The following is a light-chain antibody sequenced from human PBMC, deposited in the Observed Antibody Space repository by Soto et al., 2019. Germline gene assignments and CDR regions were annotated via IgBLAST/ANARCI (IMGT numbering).Light chain of an antibody. J-gene: IGLJ2*01. CDR3: SSYTSSTTLI. Sequence: QSALTQPASVSGSPGQSITISCTGTSSDIGGYNYVSWYQQNPGKAPTLMIYNVSNRPSGVSNRFSASKSGNTASLTISGLQAEDEADYYCSSYTSSTTLIFGGGTKVTVL. V-gene: IGLV2-14*01. CDR1: SSDIGGYNY. CDR2: NVS.